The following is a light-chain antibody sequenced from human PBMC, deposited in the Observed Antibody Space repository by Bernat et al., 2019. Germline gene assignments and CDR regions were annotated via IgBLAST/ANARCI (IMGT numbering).Light chain of an antibody. Sequence: EIVLTQSPGTLSLSPGERAILSCRASQSVSSSYLAWYQQKPGQAPRLLIHGASSRATGIPDRFSGSGSGTDFTLTISRLEPEDFAVYYCQQYGSSPLTFGGGTKVEIK. CDR1: QSVSSSY. V-gene: IGKV3-20*01. CDR2: GAS. J-gene: IGKJ4*01. CDR3: QQYGSSPLT.